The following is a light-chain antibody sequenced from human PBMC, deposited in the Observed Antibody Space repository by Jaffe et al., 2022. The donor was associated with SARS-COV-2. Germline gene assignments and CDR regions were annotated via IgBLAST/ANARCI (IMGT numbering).Light chain of an antibody. CDR3: QQANSFPFT. CDR1: QGISSS. J-gene: IGKJ3*01. CDR2: ATS. V-gene: IGKV1D-12*01. Sequence: DIQMTQSPSSVSASVGDRVTITCRASQGISSSLAWYQLKPGKAPKLLIYATSNLQSGVPSRFSGSGSGTDFTLTISSLQPEDFATYYCQQANSFPFTFGPGTKVDIK.